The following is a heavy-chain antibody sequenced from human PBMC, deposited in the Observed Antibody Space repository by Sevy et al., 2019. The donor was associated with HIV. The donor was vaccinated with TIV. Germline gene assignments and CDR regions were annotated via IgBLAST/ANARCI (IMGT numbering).Heavy chain of an antibody. CDR1: GFTFSSYS. V-gene: IGHV3-21*01. Sequence: GGSLRLSCAASGFTFSSYSMNWVRQAPGKGLEWVSSISSSSGYIYYADSVKGRFTITRDNAKNSLYLQMNSLRAEDTAVYYCAGDLGAYSYGLYGMDVWGQGTTVTVSS. CDR2: ISSSSGYI. CDR3: AGDLGAYSYGLYGMDV. J-gene: IGHJ6*02. D-gene: IGHD5-18*01.